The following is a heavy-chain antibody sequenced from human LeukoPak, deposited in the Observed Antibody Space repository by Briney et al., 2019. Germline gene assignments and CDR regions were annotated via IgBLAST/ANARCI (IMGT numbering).Heavy chain of an antibody. CDR1: GGSISSGGYS. J-gene: IGHJ4*02. Sequence: SETLSLTCAVSGGSISSGGYSWSWIRQPPGKGLEWVGNIYYSGSTYYNPSLKSRVTISVDTSKNQFSLKLSSVTAADTAVYYCARAGGDYDFWSGLAHFDYWGQGTLVTVSS. D-gene: IGHD3-3*01. V-gene: IGHV4-30-4*07. CDR2: IYYSGST. CDR3: ARAGGDYDFWSGLAHFDY.